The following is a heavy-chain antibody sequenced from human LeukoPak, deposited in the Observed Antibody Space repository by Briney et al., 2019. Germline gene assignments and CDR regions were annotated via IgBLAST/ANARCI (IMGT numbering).Heavy chain of an antibody. Sequence: PGGSLRLSCAASAFSFSANSMNWVRQAPGKGLEWVSSISSSSRYIYYADSVKGRFTISRDNAKNSLYLQMNSLRAEDTAVYYCARVYRSGYKTGYYMDVWGKGTTVTVSS. J-gene: IGHJ6*03. V-gene: IGHV3-21*01. CDR2: ISSSSRYI. D-gene: IGHD3-3*01. CDR1: AFSFSANS. CDR3: ARVYRSGYKTGYYMDV.